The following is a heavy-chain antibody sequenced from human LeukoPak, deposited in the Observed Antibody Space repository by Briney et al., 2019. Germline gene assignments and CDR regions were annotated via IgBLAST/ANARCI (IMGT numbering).Heavy chain of an antibody. CDR2: ISSSSSTI. D-gene: IGHD6-13*01. V-gene: IGHV3-48*04. Sequence: GGSLRLSCAASGFTFSSYSMNWVRQAPGNGLEWVSYISSSSSTIYYADSVKGRITISRDNAKNSLYLQINSLRAEDTAVYYCARVRASRGYYYMDVWGKGTTVTVSS. J-gene: IGHJ6*03. CDR1: GFTFSSYS. CDR3: ARVRASRGYYYMDV.